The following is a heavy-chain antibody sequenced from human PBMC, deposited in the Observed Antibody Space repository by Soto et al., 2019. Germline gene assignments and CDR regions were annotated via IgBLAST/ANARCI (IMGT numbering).Heavy chain of an antibody. CDR3: ARDGAYCGGDCYSLWYFDL. Sequence: PGGSLRLSCAASGFTFSSYWMHWVRQATGKGLVWVSRINSDGSSTSYADSVKGRFTISRDNAKNTLYLQMNSLRAEDTAVYYCARDGAYCGGDCYSLWYFDLWGRGTLVTVSS. D-gene: IGHD2-21*02. V-gene: IGHV3-74*01. J-gene: IGHJ2*01. CDR2: INSDGSST. CDR1: GFTFSSYW.